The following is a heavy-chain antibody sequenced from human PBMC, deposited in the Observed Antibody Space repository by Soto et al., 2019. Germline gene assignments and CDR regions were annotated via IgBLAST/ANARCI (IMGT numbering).Heavy chain of an antibody. CDR2: IYSGGST. J-gene: IGHJ4*02. CDR3: ARDGGYFDWLLTFDY. CDR1: GFTVSSNY. D-gene: IGHD3-9*01. V-gene: IGHV3-53*01. Sequence: AGGSLRLSCAASGFTVSSNYMSWVRQAPGKGLEWVSVIYSGGSTYYADSVKGRFTISRDNSKNTLYLQMNSLRAEDTAVYYCARDGGYFDWLLTFDYWGQGTLVTVSS.